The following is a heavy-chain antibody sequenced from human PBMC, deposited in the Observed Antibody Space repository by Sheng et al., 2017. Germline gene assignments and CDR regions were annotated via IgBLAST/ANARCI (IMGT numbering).Heavy chain of an antibody. D-gene: IGHD2-2*01. J-gene: IGHJ4*02. CDR2: ISSSGSTI. CDR1: GFTFSSYE. Sequence: PGGSLRLSCAASGFTFSSYEMNWVRQAPGKGLEWVSYISSSGSTIYYADSVKGRFTISRDNAKNSLYLQMNSLRAEDTAVYYCARNPRTFIQLDTYYFDYWGQGTLVTVSS. CDR3: ARNPRTFIQLDTYYFDY. V-gene: IGHV3-48*03.